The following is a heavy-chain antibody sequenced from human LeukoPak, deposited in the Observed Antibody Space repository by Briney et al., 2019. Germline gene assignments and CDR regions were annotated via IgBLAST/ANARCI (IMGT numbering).Heavy chain of an antibody. Sequence: GGSLRLSCAASEFTFSGYWMNWVRQAPGKGPEGVASINQDGSEKHYVDSVKGRFTISRDNAKNSLFLQMISLRVEDTAVFYCARDGFGGAADYWGQGTLVTVSS. D-gene: IGHD3-3*01. V-gene: IGHV3-7*01. CDR3: ARDGFGGAADY. CDR1: EFTFSGYW. J-gene: IGHJ4*02. CDR2: INQDGSEK.